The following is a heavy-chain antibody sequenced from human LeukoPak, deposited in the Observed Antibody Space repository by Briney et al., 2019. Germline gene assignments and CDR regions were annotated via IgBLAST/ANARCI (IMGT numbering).Heavy chain of an antibody. CDR1: GGSFSGYY. Sequence: SEALSLTCAVYGGSFSGYYWCWFRQPPGKGVVWLGEINHSGSTNYNPPLKSRVTISVHTSKTQFSLNLISVTAADTAVYYCARDSGTTGEVKFDPWGQGTLVTVSS. J-gene: IGHJ5*02. CDR2: INHSGST. V-gene: IGHV4-34*01. D-gene: IGHD3-10*01. CDR3: ARDSGTTGEVKFDP.